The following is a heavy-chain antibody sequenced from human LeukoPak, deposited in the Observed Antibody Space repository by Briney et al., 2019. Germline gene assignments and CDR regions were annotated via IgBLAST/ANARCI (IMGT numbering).Heavy chain of an antibody. Sequence: GGSLRLPCAASGFTFSSYGMHWVRQAPGKGLEWVAIIWSDGSNKYYADSVKGRFTISRDDSKNTVYLQMNSLRADDTAVYYCARVRGRCSGDSCYSDYWGQGTLVTVSS. V-gene: IGHV3-33*01. D-gene: IGHD2-15*01. CDR3: ARVRGRCSGDSCYSDY. CDR1: GFTFSSYG. J-gene: IGHJ4*02. CDR2: IWSDGSNK.